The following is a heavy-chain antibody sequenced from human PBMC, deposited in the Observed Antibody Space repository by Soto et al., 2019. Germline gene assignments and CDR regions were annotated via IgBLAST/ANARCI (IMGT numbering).Heavy chain of an antibody. V-gene: IGHV4-39*01. J-gene: IGHJ4*02. CDR2: IYYIGST. Sequence: SETLSLTCTVSGGSISSRGYYWGWIRQPPGKGLECIWTIYYIGSTYYNPSLKSRVTISVDTSKNQFSLKLSSVTAADTAVYYCARAPRGNYGYPSYFDYWGQGTLVTVSS. CDR1: GGSISSRGYY. D-gene: IGHD3-10*01. CDR3: ARAPRGNYGYPSYFDY.